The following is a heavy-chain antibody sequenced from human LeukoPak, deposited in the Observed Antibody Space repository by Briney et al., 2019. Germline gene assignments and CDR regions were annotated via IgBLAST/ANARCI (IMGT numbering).Heavy chain of an antibody. CDR2: ISYDGSNK. V-gene: IGHV3-30*01. D-gene: IGHD2-8*01. CDR3: AREFRVGFVMVYVLPAY. Sequence: HPGGSLRLSCAASGFTFSSYAMHWVRQAPGKGLEWVAVISYDGSNKYYADSVKGRFTISRDNSKNTLYLQMNSLRAEDTAVYYCAREFRVGFVMVYVLPAYWGRGTLVTVSS. J-gene: IGHJ4*02. CDR1: GFTFSSYA.